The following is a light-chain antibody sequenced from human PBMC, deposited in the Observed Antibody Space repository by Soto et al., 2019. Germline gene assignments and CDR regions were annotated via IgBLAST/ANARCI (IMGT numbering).Light chain of an antibody. J-gene: IGKJ2*01. CDR3: LQYDSYPYS. CDR2: DAS. Sequence: DMQVTQSTSTLTACVAAKVNITCRASQAPGGFLAWFQQKPGKAPKLLIYDASNLQTGVPRRFIFSQTGTEYTLALSCLQPDDYASYFCLQYDSYPYSFGQGTKVDI. V-gene: IGKV1-5*01. CDR1: QAPGGF.